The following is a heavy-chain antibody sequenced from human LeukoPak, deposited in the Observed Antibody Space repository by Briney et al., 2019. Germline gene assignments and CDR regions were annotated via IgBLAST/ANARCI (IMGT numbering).Heavy chain of an antibody. D-gene: IGHD3-3*01. CDR1: GFTFSSSA. CDR3: ARHPTTIFGVVKLIRTTWFDP. J-gene: IGHJ5*02. Sequence: GSLRLSCAASGFTFSSSAMSWVRQPPGKGLEWIANIYDRGSTYYNPSLKSRVTISVDTSKNQFSLRLSSVTAADTAVYYCARHPTTIFGVVKLIRTTWFDPWGQGTLVTVSS. CDR2: IYDRGST. V-gene: IGHV4-39*01.